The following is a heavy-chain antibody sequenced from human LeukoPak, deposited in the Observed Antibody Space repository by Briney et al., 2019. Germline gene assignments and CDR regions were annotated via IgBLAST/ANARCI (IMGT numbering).Heavy chain of an antibody. D-gene: IGHD3-10*01. J-gene: IGHJ5*02. CDR1: GYTFTSYG. CDR2: ISAYNGNT. CDR3: ARGGARDYGSTSFDP. V-gene: IGHV1-18*01. Sequence: ASVKVSCKASGYTFTSYGISWVRQAPGQGLEWMGWISAYNGNTNYAQKLQGRVTITTDTSTSTAYMELRSLRSDDTAVYYCARGGARDYGSTSFDPWGQGTLVTVSS.